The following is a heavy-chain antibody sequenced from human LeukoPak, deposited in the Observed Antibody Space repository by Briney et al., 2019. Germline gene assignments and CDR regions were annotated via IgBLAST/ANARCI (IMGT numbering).Heavy chain of an antibody. J-gene: IGHJ5*02. V-gene: IGHV4-34*01. D-gene: IGHD2-2*01. Sequence: PSETLSLTCAVYGESFSAYSWNWIRQSPGKGLEWIGEINHSGSTNYNPSLKSRVTISVDTSKNQTSKRQFSLKLNSVTAADTAVYYCTRERSTPGINWFDPWGQGTLVTVSS. CDR2: INHSGST. CDR1: GESFSAYS. CDR3: TRERSTPGINWFDP.